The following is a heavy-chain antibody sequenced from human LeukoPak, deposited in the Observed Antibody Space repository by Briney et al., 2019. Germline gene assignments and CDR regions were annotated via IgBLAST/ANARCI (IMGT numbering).Heavy chain of an antibody. CDR3: ARESPLQFVPSYDFWYYYGMDV. J-gene: IGHJ6*02. CDR1: GGTFSSYA. Sequence: SVNVSCTASGGTFSSYAISWVRQAPGQGLEWMGGIIPIFGTANYAQKFQGRVTITADESTSTAYMELSSLRSEDTAVYYCARESPLQFVPSYDFWYYYGMDVWGQGTTVTVSS. CDR2: IIPIFGTA. V-gene: IGHV1-69*13. D-gene: IGHD3-3*01.